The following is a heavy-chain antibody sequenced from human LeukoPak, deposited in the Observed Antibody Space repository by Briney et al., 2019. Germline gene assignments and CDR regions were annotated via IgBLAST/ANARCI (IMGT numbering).Heavy chain of an antibody. CDR1: GGSISSYY. D-gene: IGHD1-26*01. CDR3: ARETRLHSGSYSNDAFDI. V-gene: IGHV4-59*01. Sequence: SETLSLTCTVSGGSISSYYWSWVRQPPGKGLEWIGYISYSGSTDYNPSLKSRVTISLDTSKNQFSLRLSSVTAADTAVYYCARETRLHSGSYSNDAFDIWGQGTMVTVSS. CDR2: ISYSGST. J-gene: IGHJ3*02.